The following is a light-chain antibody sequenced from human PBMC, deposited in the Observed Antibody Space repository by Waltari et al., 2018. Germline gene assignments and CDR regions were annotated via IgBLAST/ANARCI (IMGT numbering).Light chain of an antibody. CDR3: QHYLKVPVT. CDR2: GAS. Sequence: SSEAGQRVNRAVAWYQQEPGQAPSLLVYGASTRATGIPDRFSGSGSGTDVSLTISRLEPDDFAVYYCQHYLKVPVTFGQGTTVEI. CDR1: QRVNRAV. V-gene: IGKV3-20*01. J-gene: IGKJ1*01.